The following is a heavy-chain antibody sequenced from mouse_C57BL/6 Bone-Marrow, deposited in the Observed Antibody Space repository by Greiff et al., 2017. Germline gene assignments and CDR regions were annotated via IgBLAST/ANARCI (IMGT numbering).Heavy chain of an antibody. Sequence: QVQLQQSGAELVKPGASVKLSCKASGYTFTEYTIHWVKQRSGQGLEWIGWVYPGSGSIKYNEKFKDKATLTADKSSSTVYMERSRLTSEGSAVYFGARHEWLLRYFDDWGTGTTVTVSS. D-gene: IGHD2-3*01. J-gene: IGHJ1*03. CDR2: VYPGSGSI. CDR3: ARHEWLLRYFDD. CDR1: GYTFTEYT. V-gene: IGHV1-62-2*01.